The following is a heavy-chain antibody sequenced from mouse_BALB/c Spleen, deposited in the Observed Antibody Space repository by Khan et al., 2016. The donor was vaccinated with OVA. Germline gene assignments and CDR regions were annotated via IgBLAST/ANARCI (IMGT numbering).Heavy chain of an antibody. CDR3: ERGASYWYFDV. J-gene: IGHJ1*01. V-gene: IGHV9-1*02. CDR2: INTYTGEP. CDR1: GYTFTNYG. Sequence: QIQLVQSGPELKKPGETVKISCKASGYTFTNYGMNWVKQAPGKGLKWMGWINTYTGEPTYTDDFKGRFAFSLETSASTAYLQIDNLKNEDMATYFCERGASYWYFDVWGAGTTVTVSS.